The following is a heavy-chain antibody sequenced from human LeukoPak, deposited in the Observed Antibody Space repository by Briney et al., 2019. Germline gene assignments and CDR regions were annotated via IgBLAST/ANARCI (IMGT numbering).Heavy chain of an antibody. J-gene: IGHJ4*02. CDR2: ISYDGSNK. Sequence: PGGSLRLSCAASGFTFSSYAMHWVRQAPGKGLEWVAVISYDGSNKYYADSVKGRFTISRDNSKNTLYLQMNSLRAEDTAVYYCAGTSPPAVAEGGLDYWGQGTLVTVSS. CDR1: GFTFSSYA. D-gene: IGHD6-19*01. V-gene: IGHV3-30-3*01. CDR3: AGTSPPAVAEGGLDY.